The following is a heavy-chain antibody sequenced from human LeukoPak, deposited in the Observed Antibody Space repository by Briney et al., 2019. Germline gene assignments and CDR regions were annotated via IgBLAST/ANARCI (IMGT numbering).Heavy chain of an antibody. J-gene: IGHJ1*01. CDR3: ARGSPVAAAGTAYFHH. CDR2: INPNSGDT. Sequence: ASVNVSCKASGYTFTDYYMHWVRQAPGQGLEWMGWINPNSGDTNFAQEFQGWVTMTRDTSISTAYIELSRSRSDDTAMYYCARGSPVAAAGTAYFHHWGQGTLVTVSS. CDR1: GYTFTDYY. D-gene: IGHD6-13*01. V-gene: IGHV1-2*04.